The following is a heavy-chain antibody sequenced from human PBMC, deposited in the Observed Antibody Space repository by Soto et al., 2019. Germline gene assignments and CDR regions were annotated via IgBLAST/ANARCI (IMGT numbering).Heavy chain of an antibody. V-gene: IGHV3-23*01. CDR3: AKRKGGYGFGDLDV. J-gene: IGHJ6*02. D-gene: IGHD5-18*01. CDR1: GFTFSSYA. CDR2: ISATGDTS. Sequence: EVQLLESGGGLVQPGGSLRLSCAASGFTFSSYAMSWVRQAPGKGLEWISAISATGDTSYYADSVKGRFTISRDNSKNTLYLQMNSLRADDTAVYYCAKRKGGYGFGDLDVWGQGTTVTVSS.